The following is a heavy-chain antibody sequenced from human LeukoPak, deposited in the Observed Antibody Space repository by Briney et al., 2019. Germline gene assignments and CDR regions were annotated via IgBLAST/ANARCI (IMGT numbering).Heavy chain of an antibody. CDR2: INTNTGNP. CDR1: GHTFTSYA. CDR3: ARSANTQYSGSYYARY. J-gene: IGHJ4*02. V-gene: IGHV7-4-1*02. D-gene: IGHD1-26*01. Sequence: GASVKVSCKASGHTFTSYAMNWVRQAPGQGLEWMGWINTNTGNPTYAQGFTGRFVFSLDTSVSTAYLQISSLKAEDTAVYYCARSANTQYSGSYYARYWGQGTLVTVSS.